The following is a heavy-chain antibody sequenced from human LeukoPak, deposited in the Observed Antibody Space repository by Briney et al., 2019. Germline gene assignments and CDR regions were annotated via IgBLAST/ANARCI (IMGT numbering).Heavy chain of an antibody. D-gene: IGHD3-10*01. CDR2: INSDGSST. Sequence: PGGSLRLSCAASGFTFSSYWMHWVRQAPGKGLVWVSRINSDGSSTSYADSVKGRFTISRDNAKNTLYLQMNSLRAEDTAVYYCAKDGEWFGEDNTFDYWGQGTLVTVSS. J-gene: IGHJ4*02. V-gene: IGHV3-74*01. CDR1: GFTFSSYW. CDR3: AKDGEWFGEDNTFDY.